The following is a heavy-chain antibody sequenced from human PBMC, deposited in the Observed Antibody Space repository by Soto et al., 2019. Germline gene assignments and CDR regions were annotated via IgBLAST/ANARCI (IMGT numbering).Heavy chain of an antibody. J-gene: IGHJ5*02. CDR1: GGSISSYY. D-gene: IGHD6-25*01. CDR3: ARPHGGSSGWANWFDP. Sequence: QVQLQESGPGLVKPSETLSLTCTVSGGSISSYYWSWIRQPPGKGLEWIGYIHYSGSTNYNPSLKRRVTISVDTSKNQFSLKLSSVTAADTAVYYCARPHGGSSGWANWFDPWGQGTLVTVSS. V-gene: IGHV4-59*01. CDR2: IHYSGST.